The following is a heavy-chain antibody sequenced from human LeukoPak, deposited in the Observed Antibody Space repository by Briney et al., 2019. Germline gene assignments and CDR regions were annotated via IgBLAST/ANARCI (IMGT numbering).Heavy chain of an antibody. V-gene: IGHV3-7*05. CDR2: IKYDGSEK. Sequence: PGGSLRLSCAASGFTFSSYWMSWVRQPPGKGLEWVASIKYDGSEKYYVDSVKGRFTISRDNAKNSLYLQMNSLRADDTAVYYCARGLLGAVTTFDYWGQGTLVTVSS. CDR1: GFTFSSYW. J-gene: IGHJ4*02. D-gene: IGHD4-11*01. CDR3: ARGLLGAVTTFDY.